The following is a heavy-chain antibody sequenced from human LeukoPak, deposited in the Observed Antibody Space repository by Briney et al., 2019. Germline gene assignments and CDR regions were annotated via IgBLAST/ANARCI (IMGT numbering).Heavy chain of an antibody. CDR2: IYASGST. J-gene: IGHJ4*02. D-gene: IGHD6-13*01. CDR3: AKYSSSWYALDD. V-gene: IGHV4-4*07. CDR1: GGSISSYY. Sequence: SETLSLTCTVSGGSISSYYWSWIRQPAGKGLEWIGRIYASGSTNYNPSLKSRVTMSVDTSNNQFSLKLSSVTAADTAVYYCAKYSSSWYALDDWGQGTLVTVSS.